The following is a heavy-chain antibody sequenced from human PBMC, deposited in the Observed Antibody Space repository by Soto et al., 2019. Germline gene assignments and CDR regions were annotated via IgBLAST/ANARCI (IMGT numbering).Heavy chain of an antibody. J-gene: IGHJ5*02. CDR2: INTDGSST. Sequence: EVQLVESGGNLVQPGGSLRLSCAASGFTFSSYWMHWVRQAPGKGLVWVSRINTDGSSTSYVDSVKGRFTISRDNAKTTLYLQVNSLSVKDTAVYYCAKRGQEGPGLAHWGQGTLVTVSS. V-gene: IGHV3-74*01. CDR1: GFTFSSYW. CDR3: AKRGQEGPGLAH.